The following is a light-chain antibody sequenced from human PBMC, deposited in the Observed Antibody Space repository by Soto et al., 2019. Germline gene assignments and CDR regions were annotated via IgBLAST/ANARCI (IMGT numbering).Light chain of an antibody. CDR1: QSVSNSY. CDR2: GAS. J-gene: IGKJ1*01. CDR3: QQYGSSGT. V-gene: IGKV3-20*01. Sequence: EVVLTQAPGTLSLCPGERATLCYMASQSVSNSYLAWYQQKPGQAPRLLIYGASNRATGIPDRFSGRGSGTDFTLTICRLEPEDFAVYYCQQYGSSGTVGQGTKVDIK.